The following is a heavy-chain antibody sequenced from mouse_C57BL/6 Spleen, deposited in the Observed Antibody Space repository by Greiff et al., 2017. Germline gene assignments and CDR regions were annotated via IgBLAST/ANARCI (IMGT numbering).Heavy chain of an antibody. J-gene: IGHJ1*03. CDR2: IYPGAGDT. D-gene: IGHD1-1*01. Sequence: QVQLQQSWADLVQPGASVKISCKASGYAFSSSWMNWVKQRPGKGLEWIGLIYPGAGDTNYNGKFTGKATLSADKSSSTAYMQLSSLNSEDSAVYFCAREGYYGSGPPDVWGTGTTVTVSS. CDR1: GYAFSSSW. CDR3: AREGYYGSGPPDV. V-gene: IGHV1-80*01.